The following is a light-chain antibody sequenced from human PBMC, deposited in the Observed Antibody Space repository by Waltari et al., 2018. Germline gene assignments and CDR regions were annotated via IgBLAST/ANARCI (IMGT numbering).Light chain of an antibody. Sequence: QSVLTQPPSASLTPGQGVTITCSGRNSNLGAHSVNWYQQLPGTSPNLLIHTNNQRPSGVPDRFSGSKSGTSATLAIGGLRSADEADYYCAAWDDSLNGWVFGGGTKLTVL. CDR3: AAWDDSLNGWV. CDR1: NSNLGAHS. CDR2: TNN. J-gene: IGLJ3*02. V-gene: IGLV1-44*01.